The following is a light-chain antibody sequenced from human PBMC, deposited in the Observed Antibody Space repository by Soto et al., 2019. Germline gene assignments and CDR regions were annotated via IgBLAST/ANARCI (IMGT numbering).Light chain of an antibody. CDR3: QQYYSTPFT. Sequence: DIVMTQSPDSLAVSLGERATINCKSSQSVLWSHNKDYLGWYQRRPGQPPKLLISWASTRESGVPDRFIGSGSETDFTLTISSLQAEDVAVYFCQQYYSTPFTFGPGTKVDIK. V-gene: IGKV4-1*01. CDR1: QSVLWSHNKDY. J-gene: IGKJ3*01. CDR2: WAS.